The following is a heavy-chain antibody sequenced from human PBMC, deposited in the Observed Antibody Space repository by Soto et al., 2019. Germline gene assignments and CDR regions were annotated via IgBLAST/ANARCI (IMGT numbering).Heavy chain of an antibody. J-gene: IGHJ4*02. Sequence: ASVKVSSKGSGCTFTSYDMHWVRQAPGQRLEWMGWINAGNGNTKYSQKFQGRFTISRDDSKNTLYLQMDSLNTEDTAVYYCTTQISTVTYYFDYWGQGTLVTVSS. V-gene: IGHV1-3*01. CDR3: TTQISTVTYYFDY. D-gene: IGHD4-17*01. CDR1: GCTFTSYD. CDR2: INAGNGNT.